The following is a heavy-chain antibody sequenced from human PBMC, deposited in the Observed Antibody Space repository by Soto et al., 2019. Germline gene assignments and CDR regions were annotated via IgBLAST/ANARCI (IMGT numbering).Heavy chain of an antibody. CDR1: GFTFSDHY. V-gene: IGHV3-72*01. D-gene: IGHD6-19*01. CDR3: ARDLGYGSVYYFDY. Sequence: GGSLRLSCAVSGFTFSDHYMDWVRQAPGKGLEWVGRIRKKANRYTTEYAASVEGRFIISRDDSNNSLYLQMNSLKTEDTAVYYCARDLGYGSVYYFDYWGQGTLVTVSS. CDR2: IRKKANRYTT. J-gene: IGHJ4*02.